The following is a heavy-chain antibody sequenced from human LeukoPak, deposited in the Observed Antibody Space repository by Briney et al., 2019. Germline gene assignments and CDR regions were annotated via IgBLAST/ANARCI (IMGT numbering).Heavy chain of an antibody. Sequence: GGSLRLSCAASGFTFSAYGMHWVRQAPGKGPEWVSSINSNGGDTYYAESVKGRFTISRDNSENTLYLQMNSLRAEDTAVYYCAKTTDPTANYWGQGTLVTVSS. CDR2: INSNGGDT. V-gene: IGHV3-23*01. CDR1: GFTFSAYG. J-gene: IGHJ4*02. D-gene: IGHD4-4*01. CDR3: AKTTDPTANY.